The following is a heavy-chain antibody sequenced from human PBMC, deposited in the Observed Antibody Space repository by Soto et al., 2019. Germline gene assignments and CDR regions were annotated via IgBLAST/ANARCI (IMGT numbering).Heavy chain of an antibody. J-gene: IGHJ6*02. CDR3: ARDRYCTNGVCYSWGFYYYGMDV. D-gene: IGHD2-8*01. Sequence: ASVKVSCKASGYTFTSYAMHWVRQAPGQKLEWMGWINAGNGNTKYSQKFQGRVTITRDTSASTAYMELSSLRSEDTAVYYCARDRYCTNGVCYSWGFYYYGMDVWGQGTTVTVSS. CDR1: GYTFTSYA. CDR2: INAGNGNT. V-gene: IGHV1-3*01.